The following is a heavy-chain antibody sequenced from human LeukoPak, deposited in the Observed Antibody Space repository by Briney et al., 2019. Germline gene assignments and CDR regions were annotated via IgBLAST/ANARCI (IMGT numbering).Heavy chain of an antibody. CDR2: IKQEGSER. J-gene: IGHJ4*02. Sequence: PGGSLRLSCAASGFMFSTYWMSWVRQAPGKGLEWVANIKQEGSERYNVDSVKGRFTISRDNAKNSLYLQMNSLRAEDTAVYYCARGTLGDYFDYWGQGTLVTVSS. CDR3: ARGTLGDYFDY. CDR1: GFMFSTYW. D-gene: IGHD2-2*01. V-gene: IGHV3-7*01.